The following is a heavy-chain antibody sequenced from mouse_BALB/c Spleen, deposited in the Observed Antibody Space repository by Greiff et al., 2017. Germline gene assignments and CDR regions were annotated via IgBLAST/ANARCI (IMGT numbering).Heavy chain of an antibody. J-gene: IGHJ3*01. Sequence: EVMLVESGGGLVQPGGSRKLSCAASGFTFSSFGMHWVRQAPEKGLEWVAEIRLKSNNYATHYAESVKGRFTISRDDSKSSVYLQMNNLRAEDTGIYYCTGPSPFAYWGQGTLVTVSA. V-gene: IGHV6-6*02. CDR1: GFTFSSFG. CDR3: TGPSPFAY. CDR2: IRLKSNNYAT.